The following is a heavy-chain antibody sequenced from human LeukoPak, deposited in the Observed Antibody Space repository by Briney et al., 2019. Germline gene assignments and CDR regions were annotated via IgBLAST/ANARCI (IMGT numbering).Heavy chain of an antibody. CDR3: ATRRDYDFWSGYYTYYFDY. CDR2: ISGSGGST. J-gene: IGHJ4*02. Sequence: GGSLRLSCAASGFTFSSYGMHWVRQAPGKGLEWVSAISGSGGSTYYADSVKGRFTISRDNSKNTLYLQMNSLRAEDTAVYYCATRRDYDFWSGYYTYYFDYWGQGTLVTVSS. D-gene: IGHD3-3*01. CDR1: GFTFSSYG. V-gene: IGHV3-23*01.